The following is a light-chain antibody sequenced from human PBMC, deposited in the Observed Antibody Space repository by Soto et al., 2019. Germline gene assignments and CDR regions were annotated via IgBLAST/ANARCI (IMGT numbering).Light chain of an antibody. CDR2: DDS. CDR3: QLWDSNSDHVV. J-gene: IGLJ2*01. CDR1: NSGRKS. Sequence: SYELTQPPSVSVAPGQTARITCGGTNSGRKSVHWYQQKPGQAPVVVVYDDSDRPSGIPERFSGSNSGNTAALTISRVEAGDEADYYCQLWDSNSDHVVFGGGTKVTVL. V-gene: IGLV3-21*02.